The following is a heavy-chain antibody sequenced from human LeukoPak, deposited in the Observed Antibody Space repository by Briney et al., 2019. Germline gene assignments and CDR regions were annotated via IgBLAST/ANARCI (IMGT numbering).Heavy chain of an antibody. CDR1: GFTFRSYS. CDR3: ARVPGDY. D-gene: IGHD3-10*01. Sequence: PGGSLRLSCAASGFTFRSYSMNWVRQAPAQGLEWVPSISSSNSLIYYADSVKGRFTISRDNSKNSLYLQMNSLRAEDTAVYYCARVPGDYWGQGTLVTVSS. V-gene: IGHV3-21*01. J-gene: IGHJ4*02. CDR2: ISSSNSLI.